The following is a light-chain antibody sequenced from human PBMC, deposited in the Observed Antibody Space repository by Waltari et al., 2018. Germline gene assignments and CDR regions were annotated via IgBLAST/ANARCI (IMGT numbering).Light chain of an antibody. CDR3: SSFTSSSTWV. CDR2: DVN. CDR1: SSDVGGYNY. J-gene: IGLJ3*02. V-gene: IGLV2-14*01. Sequence: QSALTQPASVSGSPGQSITISCTGTSSDVGGYNYVSWYQQHPGKAPKLMIYDVNNRPSGVSNRFSGSKSGNTASLTISELQAEDEADYYCSSFTSSSTWVFGGGTNLTVL.